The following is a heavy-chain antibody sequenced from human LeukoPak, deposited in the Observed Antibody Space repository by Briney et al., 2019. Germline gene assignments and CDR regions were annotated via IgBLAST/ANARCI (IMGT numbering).Heavy chain of an antibody. J-gene: IGHJ5*02. CDR3: ASLYGSGKRWVDP. D-gene: IGHD3-10*01. CDR1: GFTFSDHY. V-gene: IGHV3-72*01. CDR2: TRNKANSYTT. Sequence: GGSLRLSCAASGFTFSDHYMDWVRQAPGKGLEWVGRTRNKANSYTTEYAASVKGRFTISRDDSKNSLYPQMNSLKTEDTAVYYCASLYGSGKRWVDPWGQGTLVTVSS.